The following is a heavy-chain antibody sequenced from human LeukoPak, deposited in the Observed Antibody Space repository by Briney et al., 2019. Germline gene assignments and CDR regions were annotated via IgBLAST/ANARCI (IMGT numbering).Heavy chain of an antibody. D-gene: IGHD2-2*01. CDR2: IYYSGST. J-gene: IGHJ6*02. CDR3: ARVDQLLYHGMDV. CDR1: GGSISSGGYY. V-gene: IGHV4-31*03. Sequence: PSQTLSLTCTVSGGSISSGGYYWSWIRQHPGKGLEWIGYIYYSGSTHYNPSLNSRVTISLDTSKSQFSLKLTSVTAADTAVYFWARVDQLLYHGMDVWGQGTPVTISS.